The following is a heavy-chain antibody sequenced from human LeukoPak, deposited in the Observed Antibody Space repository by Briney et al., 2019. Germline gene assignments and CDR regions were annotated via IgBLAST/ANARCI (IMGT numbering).Heavy chain of an antibody. CDR2: INPNSGGT. CDR1: GYTFTGYY. CDR3: ASAGAWDNYMDV. V-gene: IGHV1-2*02. J-gene: IGHJ6*03. Sequence: ASVKVSCKASGYTFTGYYMHWVRQAPGQGLEWMGWINPNSGGTNYAQKFQGRVTMTRDTSISTVYMELSRLRSDATAVYYCASAGAWDNYMDVWGKGTTVTISS. D-gene: IGHD2-21*02.